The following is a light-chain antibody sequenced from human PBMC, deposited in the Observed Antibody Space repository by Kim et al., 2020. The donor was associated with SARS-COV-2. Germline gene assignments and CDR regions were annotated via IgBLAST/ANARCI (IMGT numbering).Light chain of an antibody. CDR1: TGTVTNGHY. CDR2: DTS. CDR3: LLSYSGSHVV. V-gene: IGLV7-46*01. J-gene: IGLJ2*01. Sequence: QYVVTQEPSLTVSPGGTVTLTCGSSTGTVTNGHYPYWFQQKPGQAPRTLIYDTSNKHSWTPARFSCSLLGGEAALTLSGAQPEDEAEYYCLLSYSGSHVVFGGGTQLTVL.